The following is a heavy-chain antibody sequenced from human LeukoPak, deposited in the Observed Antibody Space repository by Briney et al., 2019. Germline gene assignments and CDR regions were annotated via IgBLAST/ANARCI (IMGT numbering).Heavy chain of an antibody. J-gene: IGHJ5*02. CDR2: IYTSGST. V-gene: IGHV4-4*07. D-gene: IGHD2-15*01. CDR3: ARSSLSGRSRGYNWFDP. Sequence: PSETLSLTCTVSGYSISSDYYWSWIRQPAGKGLEWIGRIYTSGSTNYNPSLKSRVTISVDTSKNQFSLKLSSVTAADTAVYYCARSSLSGRSRGYNWFDPWGQGTLVTVSS. CDR1: GYSISSDYY.